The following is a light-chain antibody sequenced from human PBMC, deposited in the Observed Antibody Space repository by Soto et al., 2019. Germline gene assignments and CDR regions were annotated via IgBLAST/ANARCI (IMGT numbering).Light chain of an antibody. CDR1: QTVRNNY. V-gene: IGKV3-20*01. CDR3: QQYYSTPLT. CDR2: TAS. J-gene: IGKJ4*01. Sequence: EFVLTQSPVTLSLSPGERATLSCRASQTVRNNYLAWYQQKPGQAPRPLIHTASSRATGIPDRFSGSGSGTDFTLTISSLQAEDVAVYYCQQYYSTPLTFGGGTKVDIK.